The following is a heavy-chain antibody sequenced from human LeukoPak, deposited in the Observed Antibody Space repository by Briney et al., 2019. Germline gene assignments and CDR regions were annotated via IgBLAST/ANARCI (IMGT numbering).Heavy chain of an antibody. CDR3: AREPLGYCSSTSCYRDYYYYMDV. J-gene: IGHJ6*03. D-gene: IGHD2-2*02. Sequence: PSQTLSLTCTVSGGSISSGSYYWSWIRQPAGKGLEWIGRIYTSGSTNYNPSLKSRVTRSVGTSKNQFSPKLSSVTAADTAVYYCAREPLGYCSSTSCYRDYYYYMDVWGKGTTVTVSS. CDR2: IYTSGST. V-gene: IGHV4-61*02. CDR1: GGSISSGSYY.